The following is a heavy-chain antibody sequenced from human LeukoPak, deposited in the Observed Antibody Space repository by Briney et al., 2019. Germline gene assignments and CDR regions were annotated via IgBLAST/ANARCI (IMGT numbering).Heavy chain of an antibody. CDR3: ARREQWLVGDDY. CDR1: GYTFTSYD. Sequence: ASVKVSCKASGYTFTSYDINWVRQATGQGLEWMGWISAYNGNTSYAQKLQGRVTMTTDTSTSTAYMELRSLRSDDTAVYYCARREQWLVGDDYWGQGTLVTVSS. D-gene: IGHD6-19*01. V-gene: IGHV1-18*01. CDR2: ISAYNGNT. J-gene: IGHJ4*02.